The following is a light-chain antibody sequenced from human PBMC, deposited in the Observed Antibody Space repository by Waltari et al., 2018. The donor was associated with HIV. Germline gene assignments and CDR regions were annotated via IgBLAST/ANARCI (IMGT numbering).Light chain of an antibody. CDR2: LGS. CDR3: MQSLQTPLT. V-gene: IGKV2-28*01. J-gene: IGKJ4*01. Sequence: DIVMTQSPLSLPVTPGEAASISCRSSQSLLHGSGFDYLDLYLQKPGQPPQLLIYLGSNRASGVSDRFSCSGSGTDFTLEISKVEPEDVGVYFCMQSLQTPLTFGGGTKVE. CDR1: QSLLHGSGFDY.